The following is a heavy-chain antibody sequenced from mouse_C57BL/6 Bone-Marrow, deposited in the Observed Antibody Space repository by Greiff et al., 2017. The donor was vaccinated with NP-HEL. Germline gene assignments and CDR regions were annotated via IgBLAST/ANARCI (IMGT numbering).Heavy chain of an antibody. Sequence: VQLQQSGPELVKPGASVKISCKASGYSFTDYNMNWVKQSNGKSLEWIGVINPNYGTTSYNQKFKGTATLTVDQSSITAYMQRNSLTSEDSAVYYCARGGYYGSSYWGWFAYWGQGTLVTVSA. CDR3: ARGGYYGSSYWGWFAY. CDR1: GYSFTDYN. D-gene: IGHD1-1*01. CDR2: INPNYGTT. V-gene: IGHV1-39*01. J-gene: IGHJ3*01.